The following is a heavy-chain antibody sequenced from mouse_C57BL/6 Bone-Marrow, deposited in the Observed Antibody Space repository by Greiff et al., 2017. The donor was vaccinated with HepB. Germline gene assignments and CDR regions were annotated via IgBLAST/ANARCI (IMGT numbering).Heavy chain of an antibody. D-gene: IGHD1-1*01. V-gene: IGHV1-81*01. J-gene: IGHJ1*03. CDR2: IYPRSGNT. Sequence: QVQLQQSGAELARPGASVKLSCKASGYTFTSYGISWVKQSTGQGLEWIGEIYPRSGNTYYNEKFKGKATLTADKSSSTAYMELRSLTSEDSAVYFCARWDYGSSYDWYFDVWGTGTTVTVSS. CDR3: ARWDYGSSYDWYFDV. CDR1: GYTFTSYG.